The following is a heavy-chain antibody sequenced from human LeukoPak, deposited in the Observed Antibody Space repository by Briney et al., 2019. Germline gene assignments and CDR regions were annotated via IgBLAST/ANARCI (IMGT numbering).Heavy chain of an antibody. CDR3: ARVRPAEWELLDSCFDY. D-gene: IGHD1-26*01. CDR1: GGSISSSSYY. J-gene: IGHJ4*02. CDR2: IYYSGST. V-gene: IGHV4-31*03. Sequence: SETLSLTCTVSGGSISSSSYYWGWIRQHPGKGLEWIGYIYYSGSTYYNPSLKSRVTISVDTSKNQFSLKLSSVTAADTAVYYCARVRPAEWELLDSCFDYWGQGTLVTVSS.